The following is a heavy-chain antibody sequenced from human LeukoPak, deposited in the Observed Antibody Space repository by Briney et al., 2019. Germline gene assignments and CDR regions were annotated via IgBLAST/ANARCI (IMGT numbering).Heavy chain of an antibody. D-gene: IGHD6-19*01. CDR3: ARGREVAGTVGY. J-gene: IGHJ4*02. CDR2: INPDSGGT. Sequence: ASVKVSCKASGYTFTGYYMHWVRQAPGQGPEWLGWINPDSGGTNYAQKFQGRVTMTRDTSISTAYMELSRLTSDDTAVYYCARGREVAGTVGYWGQGALVTVSS. V-gene: IGHV1-2*02. CDR1: GYTFTGYY.